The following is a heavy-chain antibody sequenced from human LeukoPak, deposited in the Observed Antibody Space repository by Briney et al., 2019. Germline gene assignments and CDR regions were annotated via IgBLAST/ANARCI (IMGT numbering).Heavy chain of an antibody. CDR2: IYYSGST. CDR1: GGSISSGDYY. D-gene: IGHD2-2*01. CDR3: ARDGCSSTSCYFGHAFDI. V-gene: IGHV4-30-4*08. J-gene: IGHJ3*02. Sequence: SETLSLTCTVSGGSISSGDYYWSWIRQPPGKGLEWIGYIYYSGSTYYNPSLKSRVTISVDTSKHQFSLKLSSVTAADTAVYYCARDGCSSTSCYFGHAFDIWGQGTMVTVSS.